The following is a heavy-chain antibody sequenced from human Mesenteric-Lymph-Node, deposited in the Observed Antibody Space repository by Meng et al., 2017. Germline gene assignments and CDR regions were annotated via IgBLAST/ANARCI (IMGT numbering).Heavy chain of an antibody. CDR3: AKIPTEYSSSWYNSGTYYGMDV. J-gene: IGHJ6*02. CDR2: INKDGNYR. V-gene: IGHV3-7*01. Sequence: GGSLRLSCAASGFTFSNYWMAWVRQAPGKGLEWVGHINKDGNYRYSVDSVRGRFTISRDNSKNTLYLQMNSLRAEDTAVYYCAKIPTEYSSSWYNSGTYYGMDVWGQGTTVTVSS. D-gene: IGHD6-13*01. CDR1: GFTFSNYW.